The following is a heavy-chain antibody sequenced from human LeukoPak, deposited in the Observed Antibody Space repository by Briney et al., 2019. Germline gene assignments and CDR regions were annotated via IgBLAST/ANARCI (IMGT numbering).Heavy chain of an antibody. CDR1: GGSISSGDYY. Sequence: SETLSLTCTVSGGSISSGDYYWSWLRQPPGKGLEWIGYIYYSGSTYYNPSPKSRVTISVDTSKNQFSLKLSSVTAADTAVYYCARAPVRYSGSYDFDFDYWGQGTLVTVSS. V-gene: IGHV4-30-4*01. CDR2: IYYSGST. CDR3: ARAPVRYSGSYDFDFDY. D-gene: IGHD1-26*01. J-gene: IGHJ4*02.